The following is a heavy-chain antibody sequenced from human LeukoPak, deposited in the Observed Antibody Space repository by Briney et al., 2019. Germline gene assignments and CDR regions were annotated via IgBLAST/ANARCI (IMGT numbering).Heavy chain of an antibody. D-gene: IGHD1-26*01. J-gene: IGHJ4*02. CDR3: ARVRIVGAIYFDY. CDR2: IYDSRST. CDR1: GGSISSSSEY. V-gene: IGHV4-39*01. Sequence: PSETLSLTCTVSGGSISSSSEYGGWIRQPPGRGREWIGRIYDSRSTYYNPSLKSRVTISLDTSKNQFSLKLSSVTAADTAVYYCARVRIVGAIYFDYWGQGTLVTVSS.